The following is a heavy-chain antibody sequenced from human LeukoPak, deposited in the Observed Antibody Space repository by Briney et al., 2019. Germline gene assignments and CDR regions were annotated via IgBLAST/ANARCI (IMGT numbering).Heavy chain of an antibody. CDR2: IIPIFGTA. J-gene: IGHJ6*02. D-gene: IGHD5-18*01. CDR3: ARFLRYSPNYYYYGMDV. Sequence: SVKVSCKASGYTFTSYAMHWVRQAPGQGLEWMGGIIPIFGTANYAQKFQGRVTITADESTSTAYMELSSLRSEDTAVYYCARFLRYSPNYYYYGMDVWGQGTTVTVSS. CDR1: GYTFTSYA. V-gene: IGHV1-69*13.